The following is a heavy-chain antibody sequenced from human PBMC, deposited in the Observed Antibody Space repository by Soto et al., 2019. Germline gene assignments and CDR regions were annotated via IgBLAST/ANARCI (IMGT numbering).Heavy chain of an antibody. D-gene: IGHD3-10*01. CDR3: ARWRRGNYYDSGMYRVQNYSDS. J-gene: IGHJ4*01. CDR2: IGVHSGNT. Sequence: ASVKVSCKASSYTSTTYGISWVRQAPGQGLEWMGWIGVHSGNTNYAQKVQDRVTMTTDTSTNTAYMELRSLRSDDTAVYYCARWRRGNYYDSGMYRVQNYSDSWGQGTLGTVSS. V-gene: IGHV1-18*01. CDR1: SYTSTTYG.